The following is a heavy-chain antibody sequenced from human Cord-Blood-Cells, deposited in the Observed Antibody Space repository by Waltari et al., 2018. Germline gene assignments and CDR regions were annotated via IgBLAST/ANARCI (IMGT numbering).Heavy chain of an antibody. D-gene: IGHD5-18*01. V-gene: IGHV1-24*01. CDR2: FDPEDGET. Sequence: QVQLVQSGAEVKKPGASVKVSCKVSGYTLPELSMHCVRLAPGTGLEWMGGFDPEDGETIYAQKFQGRVTMTEDTSTDTAYMELSSLRSEDTAVYYCATDFSITTRGYSYGLGHWGQGTLVTVSS. CDR1: GYTLPELS. CDR3: ATDFSITTRGYSYGLGH. J-gene: IGHJ4*02.